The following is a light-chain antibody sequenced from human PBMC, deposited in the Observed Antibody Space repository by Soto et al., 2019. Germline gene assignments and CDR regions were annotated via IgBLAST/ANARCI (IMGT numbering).Light chain of an antibody. CDR1: QSISSY. J-gene: IGKJ5*01. Sequence: DIPMTQSPSYLSASVGDRVTITGRASQSISSYVNWYQQKPGKAPKLLIYAASSLQSGVPSRFSGSGSGTDFTRTSSSLQPEDFATYYCQQSYSTPITVGQGTRLEIK. CDR3: QQSYSTPIT. V-gene: IGKV1-39*01. CDR2: AAS.